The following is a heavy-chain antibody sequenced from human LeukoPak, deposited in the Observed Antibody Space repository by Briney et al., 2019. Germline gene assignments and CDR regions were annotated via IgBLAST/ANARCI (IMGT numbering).Heavy chain of an antibody. CDR2: ISYIGGT. CDR3: ARDLVTVTKGFDI. D-gene: IGHD4-17*01. V-gene: IGHV4-59*11. Sequence: SETLSLACVVSGDSFSSHYWTWIRQSPGKELEWIGYISYIGGTNYNPSLKSRVTISIDTSKNQFALKLRSVTAADTAVYYCARDLVTVTKGFDIWGQGTMVSVSS. J-gene: IGHJ3*02. CDR1: GDSFSSHY.